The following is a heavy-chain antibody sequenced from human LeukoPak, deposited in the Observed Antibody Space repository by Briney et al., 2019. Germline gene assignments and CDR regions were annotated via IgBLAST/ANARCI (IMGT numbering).Heavy chain of an antibody. J-gene: IGHJ3*02. D-gene: IGHD2-2*01. CDR2: IYSGGST. V-gene: IGHV3-53*01. CDR3: ARAHSSRPDAFGI. Sequence: QTGGSLRLSCAASGFTVSSNYMSWVRQAPGKGLEWVSVIYSGGSTYYADSVKGRFTISRDNSKNTLYLQMNSLRAEDTAVYYCARAHSSRPDAFGIWGQGTMVTVSS. CDR1: GFTVSSNY.